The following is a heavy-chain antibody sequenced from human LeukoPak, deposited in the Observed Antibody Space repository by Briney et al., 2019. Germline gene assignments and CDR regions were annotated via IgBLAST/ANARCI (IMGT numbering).Heavy chain of an antibody. CDR1: GGSFSGYD. D-gene: IGHD3-22*01. V-gene: IGHV4-34*01. CDR2: VNHSGST. Sequence: PSETLSLTCAVYGGSFSGYDWSWIRQPPGKGLEWIGEVNHSGSTKYNPSLKSRVTISVDTSKNQFSLKLSSVTAADTAVYYCARVTGYMIEDYFDYWGQGTLVTVSS. J-gene: IGHJ4*02. CDR3: ARVTGYMIEDYFDY.